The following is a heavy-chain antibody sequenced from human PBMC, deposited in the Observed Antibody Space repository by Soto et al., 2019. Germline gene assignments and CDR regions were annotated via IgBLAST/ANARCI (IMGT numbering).Heavy chain of an antibody. CDR1: GGTFSRYA. CDR3: ARDKPGIAVSGTYYYYGMDV. D-gene: IGHD6-19*01. Sequence: QVQLVQSGAEVKKPGYSVKVSCKSSGGTFSRYAISWVRQAPGQGLEWMGGIIHIFGTANYAQKFQGRVTTTADESTSTAYMELSSLRSEDTAVYYCARDKPGIAVSGTYYYYGMDVWGQGTTVTVSS. J-gene: IGHJ6*02. CDR2: IIHIFGTA. V-gene: IGHV1-69*01.